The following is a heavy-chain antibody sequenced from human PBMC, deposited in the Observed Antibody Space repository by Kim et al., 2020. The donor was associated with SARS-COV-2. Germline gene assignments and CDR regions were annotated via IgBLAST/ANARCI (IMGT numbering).Heavy chain of an antibody. CDR2: IYYSGST. V-gene: IGHV4-39*07. D-gene: IGHD6-19*01. CDR1: GGSISSSSYY. J-gene: IGHJ6*02. CDR3: ARDVECSSGLYQPRGQYYGIDV. Sequence: SETLSLTCTVSGGSISSSSYYWGRLRPPPGQGLEWIGSIYYSGSTYSNPSLKSRITISVDTTKNQFSLKLSSVTAADPAVYYCARDVECSSGLYQPRGQYYGIDVWGQGSTVTVSS.